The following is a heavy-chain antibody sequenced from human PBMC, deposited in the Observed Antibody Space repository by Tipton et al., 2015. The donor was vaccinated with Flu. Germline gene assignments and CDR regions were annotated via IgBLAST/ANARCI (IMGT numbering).Heavy chain of an antibody. CDR3: VRQPYLGDYGGYFDY. CDR2: IYPGDSDT. CDR1: GYSFTNYW. J-gene: IGHJ4*02. V-gene: IGHV5-51*01. Sequence: VQLVQSGAEVKKPGESLKISCKGSGYSFTNYWIGWVRQMPGKGLEWMGIIYPGDSDTRYSPSFQGQVTISADKSISTAYLQWSSLKASDTAMYYCVRQPYLGDYGGYFDYWGQGTLVTVSS. D-gene: IGHD4-17*01.